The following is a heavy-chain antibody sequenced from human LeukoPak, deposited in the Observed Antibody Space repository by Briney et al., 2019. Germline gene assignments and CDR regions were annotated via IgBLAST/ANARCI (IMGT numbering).Heavy chain of an antibody. CDR3: ARRRVVVASTDGASGAFDI. CDR1: GGSISSGGYS. V-gene: IGHV4-30-2*01. D-gene: IGHD2-15*01. Sequence: SQTLSLTCAVSGGSISSGGYSWSWIRQPPGKGLEWIGEINHSGSTNYNPSLKSRVTISVDTSKNQFSLKLSSVTAADTAVYYCARRRVVVASTDGASGAFDIWGQGTMVAVSS. CDR2: INHSGST. J-gene: IGHJ3*02.